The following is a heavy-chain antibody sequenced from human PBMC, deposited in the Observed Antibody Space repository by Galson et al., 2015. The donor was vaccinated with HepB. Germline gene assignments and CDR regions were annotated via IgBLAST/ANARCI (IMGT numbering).Heavy chain of an antibody. D-gene: IGHD4-17*01. Sequence: QSGAEVKKPGESLKISCKGSGYSFTSYWIGWVRQMPGKGLEWMGIIYPGDSDTRYSPSFQGQVTISADKSISTAYLQWSSLKALDTAMFYCARCPVTTKKIDYYYYGMDVWGQGTTVTVSS. J-gene: IGHJ6*02. V-gene: IGHV5-51*03. CDR2: IYPGDSDT. CDR3: ARCPVTTKKIDYYYYGMDV. CDR1: GYSFTSYW.